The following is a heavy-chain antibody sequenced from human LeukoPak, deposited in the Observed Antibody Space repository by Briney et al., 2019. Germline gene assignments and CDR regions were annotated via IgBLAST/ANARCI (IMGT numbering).Heavy chain of an antibody. CDR3: AASVSGMVPFDN. CDR1: GLTFNDYY. V-gene: IGHV3-11*01. J-gene: IGHJ4*02. Sequence: PGGSLRLSCAASGLTFNDYYMTWIRQAPGKGLQWLAYISTSGSSTYHADSVKGRFTISRDNGKNSLFLQMNSLGPEDTAVYYCAASVSGMVPFDNWGQGTLVTVSS. D-gene: IGHD3-10*01. CDR2: ISTSGSST.